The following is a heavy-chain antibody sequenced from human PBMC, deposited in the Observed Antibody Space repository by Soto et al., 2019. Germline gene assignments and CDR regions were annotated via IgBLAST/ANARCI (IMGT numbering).Heavy chain of an antibody. CDR1: GGSFTSNDW. V-gene: IGHV4-4*02. CDR3: ASRDPGTSVDY. CDR2: IYRTGST. Sequence: SETLSLTCAVSGGSFTSNDWWTWVRQPPGQGLEWIGEIYRTGSTNYNPSLKSRVTISLDKSENQFSLKVTSLTAADTAVYYCASRDPGTSVDYWGQGTLVTVSS. D-gene: IGHD1-7*01. J-gene: IGHJ4*02.